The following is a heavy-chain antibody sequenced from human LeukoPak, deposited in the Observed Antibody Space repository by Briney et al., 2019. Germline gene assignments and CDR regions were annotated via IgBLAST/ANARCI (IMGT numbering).Heavy chain of an antibody. J-gene: IGHJ5*02. CDR2: ITSNGDST. CDR3: VRSARIVGDSWIDA. V-gene: IGHV3-64D*09. Sequence: PGGSLRLSCSASGFTFSSYVMHWVRQAPGKGLKYVSAITSNGDSTYYADSVKGRFTISRDNFKNTLYLQMSSLRAEDTAIYYCVRSARIVGDSWIDAWGQGTLVTVSS. D-gene: IGHD3-22*01. CDR1: GFTFSSYV.